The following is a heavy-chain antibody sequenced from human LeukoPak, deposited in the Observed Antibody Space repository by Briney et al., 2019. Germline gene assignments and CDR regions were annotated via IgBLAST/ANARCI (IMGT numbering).Heavy chain of an antibody. CDR2: INPKSGGS. CDR3: ARDPNAMVTSLFDY. D-gene: IGHD5-18*01. Sequence: ASVKVSCKTSGYSFVDYSIHWVRQAPGQGLEWMGWINPKSGGSKYAQNFQGRVTMTRDTSITTAYMEVTRLTSDDTAMYYCARDPNAMVTSLFDYWGQGTLVTVSS. CDR1: GYSFVDYS. J-gene: IGHJ4*02. V-gene: IGHV1-2*02.